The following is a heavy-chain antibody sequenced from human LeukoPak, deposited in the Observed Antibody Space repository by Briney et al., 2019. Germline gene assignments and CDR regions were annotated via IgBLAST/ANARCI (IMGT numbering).Heavy chain of an antibody. CDR1: GYTLSSFA. Sequence: ASVKVSFKASGYTLSSFAMHWVRQAPGQRLEWMGRLNAANGNSQYSQKFQDRVTITSDTSANTAYMELSSLRSEDTAVYYCATYDQDTAMAHVGHYYYYYGMDVWGQGTTVTVSS. CDR2: LNAANGNS. CDR3: ATYDQDTAMAHVGHYYYYYGMDV. D-gene: IGHD5-18*01. V-gene: IGHV1-3*01. J-gene: IGHJ6*02.